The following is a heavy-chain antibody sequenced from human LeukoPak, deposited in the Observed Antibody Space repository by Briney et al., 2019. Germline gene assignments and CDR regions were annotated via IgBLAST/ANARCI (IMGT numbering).Heavy chain of an antibody. CDR1: LVTPSSYA. D-gene: IGHD3-9*01. J-gene: IGHJ4*02. CDR3: AKDPYAILTGCKYYLVY. Sequence: GGCPRLSSVASLVTPSSYAMSSGRQAPGEGLEWVSAISGRGGSTYYADFVKGRFTISRDNSKNPLFLQMNSLRAEDTAVYFCAKDPYAILTGCKYYLVYWRQGTLVTVPS. CDR2: ISGRGGST. V-gene: IGHV3-23*01.